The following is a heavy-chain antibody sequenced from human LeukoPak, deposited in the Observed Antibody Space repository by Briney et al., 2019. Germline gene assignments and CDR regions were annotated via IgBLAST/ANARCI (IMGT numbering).Heavy chain of an antibody. J-gene: IGHJ6*02. CDR3: ARDLRRGTVTPPQSYYYYGMDV. CDR1: GGSISSYY. CDR2: IYYSGST. Sequence: SETVSLTCTVSGGSISSYYWSWIRQPPGKGLEWIGYIYYSGSTNYNPSLKSRVTISVDTSKNQFSLKLSSVTAADTAVYYCARDLRRGTVTPPQSYYYYGMDVWGQGTTVSVSS. D-gene: IGHD4-17*01. V-gene: IGHV4-59*01.